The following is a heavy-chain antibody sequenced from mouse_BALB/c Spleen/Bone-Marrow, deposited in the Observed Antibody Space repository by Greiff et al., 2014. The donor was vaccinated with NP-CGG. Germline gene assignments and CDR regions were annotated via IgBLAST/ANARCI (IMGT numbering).Heavy chain of an antibody. D-gene: IGHD2-1*01. Sequence: EVQLQQSGAELVKPGASVKLSCTASGFNIKDSYLHWVKQRPEQGLDWIGRIDPAKGNTNYDPKFQGKATITADTSSNTAYLQLGSLTSEDTAVYFCARNYPFAYWGQGTLVTVSA. CDR3: ARNYPFAY. CDR2: IDPAKGNT. CDR1: GFNIKDSY. V-gene: IGHV14-3*02. J-gene: IGHJ3*01.